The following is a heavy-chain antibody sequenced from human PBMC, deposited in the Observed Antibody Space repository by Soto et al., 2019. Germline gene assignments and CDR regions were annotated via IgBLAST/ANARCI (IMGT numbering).Heavy chain of an antibody. V-gene: IGHV4-31*11. Sequence: QVQLQESGPGLVKPSQTLSLTCAVSGGSISSGDQYWSWIRQNPGKGLEWIGYISYSGNTYYIPSIRRRVTISVDTSKNQLPLKLSAVTAADTAVYYCARGGWELQRGWFDPWGQGTLVTVS. CDR3: ARGGWELQRGWFDP. J-gene: IGHJ5*02. D-gene: IGHD1-26*01. CDR1: GGSISSGDQY. CDR2: ISYSGNT.